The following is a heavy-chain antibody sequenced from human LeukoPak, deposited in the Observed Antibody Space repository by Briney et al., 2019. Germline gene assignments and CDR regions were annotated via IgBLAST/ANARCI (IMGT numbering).Heavy chain of an antibody. J-gene: IGHJ4*02. Sequence: PSETLSLTCAVYGGSFSGYYWSWIRQPPGKGLEWIGEINHSGSTNYNPPLKSRVTISVDTSKNQFSLKLSSVTAADTAVYYCARRSGWYPLRFDYWGQGTLVTVSS. CDR1: GGSFSGYY. V-gene: IGHV4-34*01. CDR3: ARRSGWYPLRFDY. D-gene: IGHD6-19*01. CDR2: INHSGST.